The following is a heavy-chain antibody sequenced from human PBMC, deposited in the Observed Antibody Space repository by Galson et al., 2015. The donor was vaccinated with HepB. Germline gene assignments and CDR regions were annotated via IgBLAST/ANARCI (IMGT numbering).Heavy chain of an antibody. CDR1: GFTFSSYS. Sequence: SLRLSCAASGFTFSSYSMNWVRQAPGKGLEWVPYISSSSSTIYYADSVKGRFTISRDNAKNSLYLQMNSLRDEDTAVYYCARGAGLAARPSRIDYWGQGTLVTVSS. CDR2: ISSSSSTI. V-gene: IGHV3-48*02. D-gene: IGHD6-6*01. CDR3: ARGAGLAARPSRIDY. J-gene: IGHJ4*02.